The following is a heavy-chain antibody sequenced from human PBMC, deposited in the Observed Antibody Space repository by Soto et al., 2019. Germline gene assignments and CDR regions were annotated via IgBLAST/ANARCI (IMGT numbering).Heavy chain of an antibody. CDR1: GFTFSSYS. CDR2: ISSNSSYI. J-gene: IGHJ4*02. V-gene: IGHV3-21*01. D-gene: IGHD3-22*01. Sequence: PGGSLRLSCAASGFTFSSYSMNWVRQAPRKGQEWVSSISSNSSYIYYADKVKGRFTISRDNAKNSLYLQMNSLRAEDTAVYYCARVFYDSSGYYKHYFDYWGQGTLVTVSS. CDR3: ARVFYDSSGYYKHYFDY.